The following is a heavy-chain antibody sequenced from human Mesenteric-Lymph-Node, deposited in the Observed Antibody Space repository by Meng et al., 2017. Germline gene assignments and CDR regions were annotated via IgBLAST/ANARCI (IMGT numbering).Heavy chain of an antibody. Sequence: GASLKISCVGSGFTFSNYAMNWVRQAPGKGLEWLSTISGSIGSTKYADSVKGRFTTSRDNSKNTVYLQINSLRAEDTAVYFCAKVAGLVWGSSDFWGQGTLVTVSS. V-gene: IGHV3-23*01. CDR1: GFTFSNYA. CDR3: AKVAGLVWGSSDF. CDR2: ISGSIGST. J-gene: IGHJ4*01. D-gene: IGHD2-21*01.